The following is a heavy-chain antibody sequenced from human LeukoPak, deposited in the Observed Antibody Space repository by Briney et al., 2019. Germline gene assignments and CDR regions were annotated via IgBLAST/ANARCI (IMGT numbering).Heavy chain of an antibody. CDR1: GVIISSYA. CDR3: AKDRVSPGFNWFDP. J-gene: IGHJ5*02. D-gene: IGHD2/OR15-2a*01. CDR2: INGRGDNT. V-gene: IGHV3-23*01. Sequence: GGSLRPSCAASGVIISSYAMSWVRQAPGKGLEWVSAINGRGDNTYYADFVKGRFTISRDNSKSTVYLQMNSLRTEDTAVYYCAKDRVSPGFNWFDPWGQGTLVTVSS.